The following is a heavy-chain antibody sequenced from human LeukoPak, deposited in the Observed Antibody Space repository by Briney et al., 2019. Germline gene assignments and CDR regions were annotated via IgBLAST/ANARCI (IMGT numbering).Heavy chain of an antibody. CDR3: ARERLARPLRPDY. CDR2: IKQDGSEK. V-gene: IGHV3-7*01. J-gene: IGHJ4*02. CDR1: GFTFSSYW. Sequence: PGGSLRLSCAASGFTFSSYWMSWVRQAPGKGLEWVANIKQDGSEKYYVDSVKGRFTISRDNAKNSLYLQMNSLRAEDTAVYYCARERLARPLRPDYWGQGTLVTVSS. D-gene: IGHD2-21*01.